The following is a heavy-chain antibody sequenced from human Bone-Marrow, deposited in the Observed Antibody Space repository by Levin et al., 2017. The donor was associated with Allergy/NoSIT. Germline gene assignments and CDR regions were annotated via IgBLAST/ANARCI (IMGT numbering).Heavy chain of an antibody. Sequence: GGSLRLSCVASGFTFSDYPMNWVRQAPGKGLEWVSYISSGSSTIYYADSVRGRFSNSRDNARNSLFLQMNSLRDEDTAVYYCARPRSSAWFDYYFDYWGLGSLVTVSS. J-gene: IGHJ4*02. D-gene: IGHD6-13*01. V-gene: IGHV3-48*02. CDR3: ARPRSSAWFDYYFDY. CDR1: GFTFSDYP. CDR2: ISSGSSTI.